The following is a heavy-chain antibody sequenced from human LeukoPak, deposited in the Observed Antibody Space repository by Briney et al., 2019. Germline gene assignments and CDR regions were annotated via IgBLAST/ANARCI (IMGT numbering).Heavy chain of an antibody. CDR2: IWYDGSNK. Sequence: GGSLRLSCAASGFTFSSYGMHWVRQAPGKGLVWVAVIWYDGSNKYYADSVKGRFTISRDNSKNTLYLQMNSLRAEDTAVYYCARELAVAGSGVFDYWGQGTLVTVSS. J-gene: IGHJ4*02. CDR1: GFTFSSYG. D-gene: IGHD6-19*01. V-gene: IGHV3-33*01. CDR3: ARELAVAGSGVFDY.